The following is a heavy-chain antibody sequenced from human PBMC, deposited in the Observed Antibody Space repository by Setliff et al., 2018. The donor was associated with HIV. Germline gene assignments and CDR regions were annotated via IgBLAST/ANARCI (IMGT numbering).Heavy chain of an antibody. J-gene: IGHJ4*02. CDR3: ASSYSSSWSYFDY. CDR2: ISDKGGT. D-gene: IGHD6-13*01. CDR1: GDSIDAHY. V-gene: IGHV4-59*11. Sequence: PSETLSLTCFVSGDSIDAHYWTWIRQPPGQGLEWIGYISDKGGTNYNPSLQTRVTISTHTSKNQFSLKLSSVTAADTAVYYCASSYSSSWSYFDYWGQGTLVTVPS.